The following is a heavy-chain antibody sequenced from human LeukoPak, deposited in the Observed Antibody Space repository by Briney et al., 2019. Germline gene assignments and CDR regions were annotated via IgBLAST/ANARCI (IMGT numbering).Heavy chain of an antibody. CDR3: TFYLLWFGELLSY. CDR2: IKSKTDGGTT. D-gene: IGHD3-10*01. J-gene: IGHJ4*02. CDR1: GFTFSNAW. V-gene: IGHV3-15*01. Sequence: GGSLRLSCAASGFTFSNAWMSWVRQAPGKGLEWVGRIKSKTDGGTTDYAAPVNGRFTISRDDSKNTLYLQMNSLKTEDTAVYYCTFYLLWFGELLSYWGQGTLVTVSS.